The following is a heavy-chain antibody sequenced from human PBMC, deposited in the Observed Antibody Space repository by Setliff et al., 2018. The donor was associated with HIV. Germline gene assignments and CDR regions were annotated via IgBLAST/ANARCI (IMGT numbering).Heavy chain of an antibody. Sequence: SETLSLTCTVSGASISRHFCAWIRQPPGKGLEWIGTIYDSGSAKHNPSLESRVRISVDTSKNHLSLKLNSVTVADTAVYYCARRQWGTSGYYEFFQQWGQGTLVTVSS. CDR3: ARRQWGTSGYYEFFQQ. V-gene: IGHV4-59*11. D-gene: IGHD3-22*01. J-gene: IGHJ1*01. CDR2: IYDSGSA. CDR1: GASISRHF.